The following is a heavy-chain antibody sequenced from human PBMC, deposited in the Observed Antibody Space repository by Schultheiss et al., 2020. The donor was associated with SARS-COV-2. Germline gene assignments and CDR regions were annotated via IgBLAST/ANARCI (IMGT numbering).Heavy chain of an antibody. V-gene: IGHV1-2*04. CDR1: GYTFTGYY. J-gene: IGHJ6*03. D-gene: IGHD6-13*01. CDR3: ARDGSYSSSWHRGGRFDYYYYYMDV. CDR2: INPNSGGT. Sequence: ASVKVSCKASGYTFTGYYMHWVRQAPGQGLEWMGWINPNSGGTNYAQKFQGWVTMTRDTSISTAYMELSRLRSDDTAVYYCARDGSYSSSWHRGGRFDYYYYYMDVWGKGTTVTVSS.